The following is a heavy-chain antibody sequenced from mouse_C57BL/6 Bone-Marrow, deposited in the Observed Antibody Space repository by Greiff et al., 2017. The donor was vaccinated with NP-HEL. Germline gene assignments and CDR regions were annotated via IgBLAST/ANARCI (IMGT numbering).Heavy chain of an antibody. V-gene: IGHV5-17*01. Sequence: EVKVVESGGGLVKPGGSLKLSCAASGFTFSDYGMHWVRQAPEKGLEWFAYISSGSSTNYYADTVKGRFTFSRDNATTTLFLQMTRLRSEDTAMYYCARDPQFAYWGQGTLVTVSS. J-gene: IGHJ3*01. CDR1: GFTFSDYG. CDR3: ARDPQFAY. CDR2: ISSGSSTN.